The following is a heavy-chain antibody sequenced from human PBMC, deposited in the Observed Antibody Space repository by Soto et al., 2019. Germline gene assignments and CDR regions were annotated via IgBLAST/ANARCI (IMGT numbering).Heavy chain of an antibody. CDR3: TRDASRDSSARGWFEP. CDR2: ISSNSAYI. V-gene: IGHV3-21*01. Sequence: RISWAYAKFTFRLFTMTGVHKSPGQGLEWVSTISSNSAYIYYTDALRGRFTISRDNAKNSLHLQMNSLRAEDTAVYYCTRDASRDSSARGWFEPWGPGTLFTVSS. D-gene: IGHD6-13*01. CDR1: KFTFRLFT. J-gene: IGHJ5*02.